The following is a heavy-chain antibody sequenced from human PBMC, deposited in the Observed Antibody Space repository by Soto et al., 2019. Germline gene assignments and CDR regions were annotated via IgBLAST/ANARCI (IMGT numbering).Heavy chain of an antibody. Sequence: EVQLVESGGGLVQPGGSLRLSCAASGFTFSGYWMSWVRQAPGKGLEWVANIKQDGSEKYYVDSVKGRFTISRDNAKNSLYLQMNSLRAEDTAVYYCARENGYSSSWSSGYFDYWGQGTLVTVSS. CDR2: IKQDGSEK. D-gene: IGHD6-13*01. CDR3: ARENGYSSSWSSGYFDY. CDR1: GFTFSGYW. V-gene: IGHV3-7*04. J-gene: IGHJ4*02.